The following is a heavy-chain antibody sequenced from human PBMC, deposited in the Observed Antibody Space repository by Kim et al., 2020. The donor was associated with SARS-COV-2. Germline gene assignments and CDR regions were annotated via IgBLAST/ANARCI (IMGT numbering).Heavy chain of an antibody. J-gene: IGHJ5*02. D-gene: IGHD3-3*01. CDR2: IYYIGST. CDR3: ARTYYDFWTNRVCFVP. CDR1: GGSISSYY. V-gene: IGHV4-59*08. Sequence: SETLSLTCTVSGGSISSYYWSWIRQPPGKGLEWIGYIYYIGSTNYNPSLKSRVTISVDTSKNQFSLKLSSVTAADTAVYYCARTYYDFWTNRVCFVPWGQGTLVAVAS.